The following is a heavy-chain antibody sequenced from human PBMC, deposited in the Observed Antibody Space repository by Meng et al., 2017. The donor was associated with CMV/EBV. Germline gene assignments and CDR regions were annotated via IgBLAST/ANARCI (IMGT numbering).Heavy chain of an antibody. Sequence: GGSLRPSCAASGFTFNSYSMNWVRQAPGKGLAWVSSISSSGTYLYYADSVKGRFTISRDNAQNSLYLQMNSLRAEDTAVYYCARDVSPRSSAYFAIYYFYALDVWGQGTTVTVSS. CDR2: ISSSGTYL. V-gene: IGHV3-21*01. D-gene: IGHD2-21*01. CDR1: GFTFNSYS. J-gene: IGHJ6*02. CDR3: ARDVSPRSSAYFAIYYFYALDV.